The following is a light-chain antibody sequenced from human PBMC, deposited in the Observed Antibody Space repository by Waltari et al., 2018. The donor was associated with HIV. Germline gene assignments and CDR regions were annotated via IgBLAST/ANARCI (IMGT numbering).Light chain of an antibody. J-gene: IGLJ2*01. V-gene: IGLV2-14*03. Sequence: SALTQPAPVSGSLGQPTTISCPGTSSAVGRYNYVPCYQQHPGKAPKLMIFDVSNRPSGVSDRFSGSKSGNTASLTISGLQAEDEADYYCSSYASNFSRVFGGGTKLTVL. CDR3: SSYASNFSRV. CDR1: SSAVGRYNY. CDR2: DVS.